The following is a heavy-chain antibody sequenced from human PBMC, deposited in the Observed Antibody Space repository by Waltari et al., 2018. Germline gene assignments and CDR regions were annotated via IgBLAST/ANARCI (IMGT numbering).Heavy chain of an antibody. Sequence: VQLVESGGGLVQPGGSLRLSCAASGFTFSSYSMNWVRQAPGKGLEWIGSIYYSGSTYYNPSLKSRVTISVDTSKNQFSLKLSSVTAAYTAVYYCAREVTGTTGAFDIWGQGTMVTVSS. J-gene: IGHJ3*02. CDR1: GFTFSSYS. CDR2: IYYSGST. D-gene: IGHD1-7*01. CDR3: AREVTGTTGAFDI. V-gene: IGHV4-39*07.